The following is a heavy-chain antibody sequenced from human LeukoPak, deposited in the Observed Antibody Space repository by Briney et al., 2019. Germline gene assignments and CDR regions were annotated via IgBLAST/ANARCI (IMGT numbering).Heavy chain of an antibody. CDR3: AHGGGSYGDV. Sequence: GASVKVSCKVSGYTFTGYYMHWVRQAPGQGLEWMGRNDPNGGGTHYAQKFQGRVTMARVTSISTSYIELTELRSDDTAVYYCAHGGGSYGDVWGQGTMVTVSS. V-gene: IGHV1-2*06. CDR1: GYTFTGYY. D-gene: IGHD1-26*01. J-gene: IGHJ3*01. CDR2: NDPNGGGT.